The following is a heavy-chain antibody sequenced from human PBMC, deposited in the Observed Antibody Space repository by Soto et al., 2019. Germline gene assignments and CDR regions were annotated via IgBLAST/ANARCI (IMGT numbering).Heavy chain of an antibody. J-gene: IGHJ3*02. CDR3: AAGRVYDSSGYPPPSTHAFDI. CDR1: GGTFSSYA. D-gene: IGHD3-22*01. Sequence: ASVKVSCKASGGTFSSYANSWVRQAPGQGLEWMGWISAYNGNTNYAQKLQGRVTMTTDTSTSTAYMELRSLRSDDTAVYYCAAGRVYDSSGYPPPSTHAFDIWGQGTMVTVSS. V-gene: IGHV1-18*01. CDR2: ISAYNGNT.